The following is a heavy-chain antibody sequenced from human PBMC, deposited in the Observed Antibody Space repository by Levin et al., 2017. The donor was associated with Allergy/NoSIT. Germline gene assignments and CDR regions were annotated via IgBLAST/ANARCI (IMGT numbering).Heavy chain of an antibody. V-gene: IGHV3-30-3*01. J-gene: IGHJ4*02. CDR2: ISDDGSSE. Sequence: GGSLRLSCAASGFTFSNYAMNWVRQAPGKGLEWVGFISDDGSSEFYIDSVKGRFTISRDNSKNRLYLQMDSLRAEATALYYCVREIAEEGTWGQGTLVIVSS. CDR1: GFTFSNYA. D-gene: IGHD1-1*01. CDR3: VREIAEEGT.